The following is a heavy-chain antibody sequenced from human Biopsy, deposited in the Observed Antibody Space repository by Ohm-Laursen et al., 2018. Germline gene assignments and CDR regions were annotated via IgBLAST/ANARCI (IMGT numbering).Heavy chain of an antibody. CDR1: GYSVTNDYY. V-gene: IGHV4-38-2*01. J-gene: IGHJ4*02. D-gene: IGHD3-3*01. Sequence: SETLSLTCAVSGYSVTNDYYWGWIRQPPGKGLEWIGNIYYDGITYYNPSLKSRVTMSVDTSKNQFSLRLTSVTAADTAVYYCARQVDFWSGYVDYWGQGTLVAVSS. CDR3: ARQVDFWSGYVDY. CDR2: IYYDGIT.